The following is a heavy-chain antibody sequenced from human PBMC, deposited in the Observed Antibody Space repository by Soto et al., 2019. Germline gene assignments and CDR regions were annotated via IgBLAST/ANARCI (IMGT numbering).Heavy chain of an antibody. CDR3: ARDLIVATTGHYYYYMDV. CDR2: ISSSSSYI. Sequence: TGGSLRRSCAASGFTFSSYSMNWVRQAPGKGLEWVSSISSSSSYIYYADSVKGRFTISRDNAKNSLYLQMNSLRAEDTAVYYCARDLIVATTGHYYYYMDVWGKGTTVTVSS. CDR1: GFTFSSYS. D-gene: IGHD5-12*01. V-gene: IGHV3-21*01. J-gene: IGHJ6*03.